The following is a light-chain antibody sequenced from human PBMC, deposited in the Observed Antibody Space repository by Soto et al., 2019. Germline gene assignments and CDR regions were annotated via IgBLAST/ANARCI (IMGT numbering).Light chain of an antibody. V-gene: IGKV3-11*01. CDR3: QQRSNWPSIT. CDR1: QSVSRY. J-gene: IGKJ5*01. CDR2: DAS. Sequence: EIVLTQSPATLSLSPGGRATLSCISSQSVSRYLAWYQQKPGQAPRLLIYDASNRAPGIPARFSGSGSGTDFTLTISSLEPEDFAVYYCQQRSNWPSITFGQGTRLEIK.